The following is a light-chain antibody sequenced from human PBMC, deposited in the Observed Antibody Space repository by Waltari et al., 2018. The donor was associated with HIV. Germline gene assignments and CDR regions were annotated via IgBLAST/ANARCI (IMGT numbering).Light chain of an antibody. CDR3: SAWDDSLNAVL. V-gene: IGLV1-44*01. CDR2: SNN. J-gene: IGLJ2*01. CDR1: SSNIGNSN. Sequence: QSVLTQPPSVSGTPGHRVTISCSGSSSNIGNSNANWYQHLPGTAPKLLIYSNNQRPSGVADRFSGSKSGNSASLAISGLQSEDEADYYCSAWDDSLNAVLFGGGTKLTVL.